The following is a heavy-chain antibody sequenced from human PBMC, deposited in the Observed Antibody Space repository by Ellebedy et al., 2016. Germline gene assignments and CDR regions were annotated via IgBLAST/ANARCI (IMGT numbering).Heavy chain of an antibody. D-gene: IGHD3-10*01. Sequence: GESLKISCAASGFSLSNYWMAWVRQAPGKGLEWVGNINHAGDVQHYGDSVRGRFTISKDNAKNSLYLHMNSLRDEDTAVYYCARDRYGSGSHGDWGQGTLVTVSS. V-gene: IGHV3-7*01. CDR2: INHAGDVQ. CDR1: GFSLSNYW. J-gene: IGHJ4*02. CDR3: ARDRYGSGSHGD.